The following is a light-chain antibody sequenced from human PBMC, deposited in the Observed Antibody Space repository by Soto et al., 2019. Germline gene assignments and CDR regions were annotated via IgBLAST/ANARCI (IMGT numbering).Light chain of an antibody. J-gene: IGKJ5*01. CDR2: GVY. V-gene: IGKV3D-15*01. CDR1: QSVSSN. Sequence: EIVMTQSPTILSVSPGERATLSCRASQSVSSNLAWYQQKPGQAPRLLIYGVYTRAPGIPARFSGSGSGTDFTLKISSVGADDVGVYYCMQALQIPQTFGQGTRLEIK. CDR3: MQALQIPQT.